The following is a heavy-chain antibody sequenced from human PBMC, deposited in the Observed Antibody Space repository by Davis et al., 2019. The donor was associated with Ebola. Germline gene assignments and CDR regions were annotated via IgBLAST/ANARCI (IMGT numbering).Heavy chain of an antibody. D-gene: IGHD3-3*01. V-gene: IGHV1-8*01. CDR2: MNPNSGNT. CDR3: ARGRSYYDFWSVPGRLYGMDV. CDR1: GYTFTSYD. J-gene: IGHJ6*02. Sequence: ASVKVSCKASGYTFTSYDINWVRQATGQGLEWMGWMNPNSGNTGYAQKFQGRVTMTRNTSISTAYMELSSLRSEDTAVYYCARGRSYYDFWSVPGRLYGMDVWGQGTTVTVSS.